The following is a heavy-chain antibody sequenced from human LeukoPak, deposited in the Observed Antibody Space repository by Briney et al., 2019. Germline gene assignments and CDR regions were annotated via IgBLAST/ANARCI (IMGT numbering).Heavy chain of an antibody. Sequence: GGSLRLSCAASGFTFSTYWMSWVRQAPGKGLEWVANIQQDGIKKYYVDSVEGRFTISRDNSKNTLYLQMNSLRAEDTAVYYCVRWSAFDIWGQGTMVTVSS. V-gene: IGHV3-7*01. CDR2: IQQDGIKK. J-gene: IGHJ3*02. CDR1: GFTFSTYW. CDR3: VRWSAFDI. D-gene: IGHD3-3*01.